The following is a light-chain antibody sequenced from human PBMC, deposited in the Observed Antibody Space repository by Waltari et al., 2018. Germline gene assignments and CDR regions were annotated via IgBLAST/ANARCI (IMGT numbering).Light chain of an antibody. CDR3: QQFMSYPIT. J-gene: IGKJ4*01. Sequence: DIQMTQSPSTLSASVGDRVTITCRASQGIDSRLAWYQQKPGKAPKYLMFEASILENGVPPRFSGRRSGTEFTLTISSLQPDDVATYYCQQFMSYPITFGGGTKVEI. CDR2: EAS. V-gene: IGKV1-5*03. CDR1: QGIDSR.